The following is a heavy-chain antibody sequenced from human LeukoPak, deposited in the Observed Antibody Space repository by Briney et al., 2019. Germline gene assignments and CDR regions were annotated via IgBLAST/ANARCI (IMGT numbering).Heavy chain of an antibody. V-gene: IGHV3-74*01. CDR1: GCTFSSYW. CDR2: INSDGRST. D-gene: IGHD4-23*01. CDR3: AKDVSVYGGNPPDY. Sequence: GGSLRLSCAASGCTFSSYWMHWVRQAPGKGLVWVSRINSDGRSTSYADSVKGRFTISRDSAKNTLYLQMNSLRVEDTAVYYCAKDVSVYGGNPPDYWGQGTLVTVSS. J-gene: IGHJ4*02.